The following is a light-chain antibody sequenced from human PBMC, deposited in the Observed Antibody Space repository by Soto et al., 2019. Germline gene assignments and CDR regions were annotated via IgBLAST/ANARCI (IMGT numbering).Light chain of an antibody. CDR2: EVN. CDR3: NSMTTSTSTGFV. CDR1: SSDIGTYEY. V-gene: IGLV2-14*01. J-gene: IGLJ1*01. Sequence: QSVLTQPASVSGSPGQSITISCAGSSSDIGTYEYVSWYQQYPGKAPKLMIYEVNYRPSGVSNRFSGSKSGNTASLTISGLQAEDEGDYYCNSMTTSTSTGFVFGTGTKLTVL.